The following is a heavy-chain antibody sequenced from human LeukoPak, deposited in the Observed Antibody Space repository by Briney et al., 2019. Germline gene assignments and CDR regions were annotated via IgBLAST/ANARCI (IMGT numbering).Heavy chain of an antibody. CDR3: AKRPDCSTTNCFRFEY. Sequence: GGSLRLTCAASGFTFSTYAMSWVRHAPGQGLEWVSSISGDGGSTYYAESVKGRFTISRDNSKNTLYLQMNSLRAEDTAVYYCAKRPDCSTTNCFRFEYWGQGTLVTASS. J-gene: IGHJ4*02. CDR1: GFTFSTYA. CDR2: ISGDGGST. V-gene: IGHV3-23*01. D-gene: IGHD2-2*01.